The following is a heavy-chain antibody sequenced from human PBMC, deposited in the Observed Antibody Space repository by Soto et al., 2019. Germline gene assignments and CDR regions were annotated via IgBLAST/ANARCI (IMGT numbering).Heavy chain of an antibody. CDR1: GGTFSSYA. V-gene: IGHV1-69*13. Sequence: SVKVSCKASGGTFSSYAISWVRQAPGQGLEWMGGIIPIFGTANYAQKFQGRVTITADESTSTAYMELSSLRSEDTAVYYCARGLSEVLRFLEWRAYYYYGMDVWGHGTTVTVSS. D-gene: IGHD3-3*01. CDR3: ARGLSEVLRFLEWRAYYYYGMDV. J-gene: IGHJ6*02. CDR2: IIPIFGTA.